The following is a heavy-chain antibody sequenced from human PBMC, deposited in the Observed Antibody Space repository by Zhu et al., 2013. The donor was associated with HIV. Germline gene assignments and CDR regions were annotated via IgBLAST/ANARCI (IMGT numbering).Heavy chain of an antibody. CDR1: GGLFSSNG. J-gene: IGHJ1*01. CDR2: IMPVFGTA. V-gene: IGHV1-69*06. Sequence: QVQLVQSGAEVKKPGASVKVSCKAPGGLFSSNGITWVRQAPGQGLELLGGIMPVFGTANYALKFQGRVTITADKSTNSVYMELRSLTLEDTAVYFCARGGYLEYFQHWGQGTLVTVSS. CDR3: ARGGYLEYFQH. D-gene: IGHD3-16*02.